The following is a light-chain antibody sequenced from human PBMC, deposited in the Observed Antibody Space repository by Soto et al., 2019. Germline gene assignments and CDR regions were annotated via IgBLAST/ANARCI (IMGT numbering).Light chain of an antibody. CDR3: LLSYSGAVWV. V-gene: IGLV7-46*01. J-gene: IGLJ3*02. CDR2: DTS. Sequence: QAVVTQEPSLTVSPGGTVTLTCGSSTGAVTSGHYPYWFQQKPGQAPRTLIYDTSNKHSWTPDRFSGSLLGGKAALTLSGAQPEDEAEYYCLLSYSGAVWVFGGGTKVTVL. CDR1: TGAVTSGHY.